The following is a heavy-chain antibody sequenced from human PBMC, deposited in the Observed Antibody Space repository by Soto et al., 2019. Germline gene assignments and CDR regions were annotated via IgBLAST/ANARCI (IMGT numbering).Heavy chain of an antibody. Sequence: EVQLVESGGGLVQPGGSLRLSCAASGFTFSSYWMHWVRQVPGKGLVWVSRINSDGSSTTYADFVRGRFTISRDNAKHKLYLQRNSLRAEDTAVYYCAGDCRGGSCYSGDIDYWGQGTLVTVSS. J-gene: IGHJ4*02. CDR3: AGDCRGGSCYSGDIDY. D-gene: IGHD2-15*01. V-gene: IGHV3-74*01. CDR1: GFTFSSYW. CDR2: INSDGSST.